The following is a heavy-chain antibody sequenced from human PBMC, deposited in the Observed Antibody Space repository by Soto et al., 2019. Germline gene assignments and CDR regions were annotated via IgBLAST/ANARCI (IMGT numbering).Heavy chain of an antibody. V-gene: IGHV5-51*01. Sequence: GESLKISCKGSGYSFTSYWIGWVRQMPGKGLEWMGIIYPGDSDTRYSPSFQGQVTISADKSISTAYLQWSSLKASDTAMYYCARRPWDYGDSREYYFDYWGQGTLVTVSS. D-gene: IGHD4-17*01. CDR3: ARRPWDYGDSREYYFDY. CDR1: GYSFTSYW. J-gene: IGHJ4*02. CDR2: IYPGDSDT.